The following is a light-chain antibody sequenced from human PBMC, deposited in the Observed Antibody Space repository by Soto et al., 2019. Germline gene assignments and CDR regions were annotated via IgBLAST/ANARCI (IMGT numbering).Light chain of an antibody. Sequence: QSALTQPPSASGSPGQSVTISFTGTSSDVGGYNYVSWYQQHPGKAPTLMIYEVSKRPSGVPDRFSGSKSGNTASLTVSGLQAEDEADYYCSSYAGSNGVVFGGGTKLTVL. CDR3: SSYAGSNGVV. CDR1: SSDVGGYNY. CDR2: EVS. V-gene: IGLV2-8*01. J-gene: IGLJ2*01.